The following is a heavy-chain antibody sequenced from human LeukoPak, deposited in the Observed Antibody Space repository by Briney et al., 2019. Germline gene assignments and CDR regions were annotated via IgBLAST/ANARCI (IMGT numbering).Heavy chain of an antibody. D-gene: IGHD1-26*01. Sequence: GASVKVSCKASGYTFTGYYMHWVRQAPGQGLEWTGWINPNSGGTNYAQKFQGRVTMTRDTSISTAYMELSRLRSDDTAVYYCARFGSMGATTAFDIWGQGTMVTVSS. J-gene: IGHJ3*02. V-gene: IGHV1-2*02. CDR2: INPNSGGT. CDR3: ARFGSMGATTAFDI. CDR1: GYTFTGYY.